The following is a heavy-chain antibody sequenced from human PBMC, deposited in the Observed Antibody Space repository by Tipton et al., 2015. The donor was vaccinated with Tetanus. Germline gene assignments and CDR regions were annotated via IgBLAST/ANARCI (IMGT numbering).Heavy chain of an antibody. J-gene: IGHJ4*02. CDR3: ARRGQYCSGGSCYPSFDY. V-gene: IGHV4-59*08. D-gene: IGHD2-15*01. CDR2: IYYRGST. CDR1: GGSISSYY. Sequence: LTCTVSGGSISSYYWSWIRQPPGKGLEWIGYIYYRGSTNYNPSLKSRVTISVDTSKNQFSLKLSSVTAADTAVYYCARRGQYCSGGSCYPSFDYWGQGTLVTVSS.